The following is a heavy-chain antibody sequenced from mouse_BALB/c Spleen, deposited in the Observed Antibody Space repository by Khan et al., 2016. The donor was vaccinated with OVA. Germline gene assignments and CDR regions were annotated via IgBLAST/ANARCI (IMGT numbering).Heavy chain of an antibody. D-gene: IGHD2-4*01. V-gene: IGHV2-2*02. Sequence: QMQLQQSGPGLVQPSQSLSITCTVSGFSLNNYSVHWVRQSPGKGLEWLGVIWSAGSTDYNAAFISRLTISKDNSRSQVFFKMNSLQPNDTAIYYCARRGKDYGRGALCAYWGQGTLVTVSA. CDR2: IWSAGST. CDR1: GFSLNNYS. CDR3: ARRGKDYGRGALCAY. J-gene: IGHJ3*01.